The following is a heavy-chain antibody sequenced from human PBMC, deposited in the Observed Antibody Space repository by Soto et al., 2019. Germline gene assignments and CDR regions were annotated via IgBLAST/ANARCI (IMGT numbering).Heavy chain of an antibody. Sequence: GXSVKVSCKASGYTFTSYYMHWVRQAPGQGLEWMGIINPSGGSTSYAQKFQGRVTMTRDTSTSTVYMELSSLRSEDTAVYYCASIGYCSGCSCYNASAYYYMDVWGKGTTVTVAS. CDR2: INPSGGST. V-gene: IGHV1-46*03. J-gene: IGHJ6*03. CDR3: ASIGYCSGCSCYNASAYYYMDV. CDR1: GYTFTSYY. D-gene: IGHD2-15*01.